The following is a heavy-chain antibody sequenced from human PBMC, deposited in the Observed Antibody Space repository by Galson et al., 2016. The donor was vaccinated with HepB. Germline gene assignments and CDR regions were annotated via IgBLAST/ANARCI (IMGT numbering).Heavy chain of an antibody. CDR1: GFKFSDHY. V-gene: IGHV3-11*03. J-gene: IGHJ6*02. Sequence: SLRLSCAASGFKFSDHYMSWIRQAPGKGLEWLSYIGSSSDYTNYADSVKGRFTISRDNAKNSVYLQMNSLRDEDTAVYYCATRQYFYYGMDVWGQGATVTVSS. CDR3: ATRQYFYYGMDV. CDR2: IGSSSDYT.